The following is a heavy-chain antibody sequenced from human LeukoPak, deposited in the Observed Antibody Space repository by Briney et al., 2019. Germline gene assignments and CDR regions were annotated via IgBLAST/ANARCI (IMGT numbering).Heavy chain of an antibody. CDR3: ARVAGIVVDIFDY. Sequence: PGGSLRLSCAASGFTFSSYSMNWVRQAPGKGLEWVSSISSSSSYIYYADSVKGRFTISRDNAKNSLYLQMNSLRAEDTAVYYCARVAGIVVDIFDYWGQGTLVTVSS. D-gene: IGHD3-22*01. J-gene: IGHJ4*02. CDR1: GFTFSSYS. CDR2: ISSSSSYI. V-gene: IGHV3-21*01.